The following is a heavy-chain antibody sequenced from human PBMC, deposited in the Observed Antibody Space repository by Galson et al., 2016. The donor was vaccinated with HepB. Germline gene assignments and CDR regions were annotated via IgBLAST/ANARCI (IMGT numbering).Heavy chain of an antibody. CDR2: IGSGGVAM. CDR1: GFVFSGFS. J-gene: IGHJ5*02. CDR3: AKEQGQWLAAALSWIDP. D-gene: IGHD6-19*01. Sequence: SLRLSCAASGFVFSGFSMNWVRQAPGKGLEWVAHIGSGGVAMYADSVRGRFAISRDNAKRSVYVQMNSLRAEDTAVYHCAKEQGQWLAAALSWIDPWGQGTLVTVSS. V-gene: IGHV3-48*01.